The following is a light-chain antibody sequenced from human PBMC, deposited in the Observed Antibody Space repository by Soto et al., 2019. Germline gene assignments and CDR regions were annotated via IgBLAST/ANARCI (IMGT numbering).Light chain of an antibody. V-gene: IGKV1-9*01. Sequence: IQLTQSPSSLPASVGDRVTITCRASQGITTYLASYQQKPGKAPKLLIYAASALQSGVPSRFSGSGSGTDFTLTISSLQPEDFATYYCLQINSYPYTFGQGTKLEIK. CDR3: LQINSYPYT. CDR2: AAS. CDR1: QGITTY. J-gene: IGKJ2*01.